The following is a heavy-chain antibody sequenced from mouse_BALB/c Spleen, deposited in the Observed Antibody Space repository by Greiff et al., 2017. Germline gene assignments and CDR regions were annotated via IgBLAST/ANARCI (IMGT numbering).Heavy chain of an antibody. V-gene: IGHV14-3*02. CDR1: GFNIKDTY. CDR3: ARLIYDGYYGFDY. J-gene: IGHJ2*01. D-gene: IGHD2-3*01. CDR2: IDPANGNT. Sequence: DVKLVESGAELVKPGASVKLSCTASGFNIKDTYMHWVKQRPEQGLEWIGRIDPANGNTKYDPKFQGKATITADTSSNTAYLQLSSLTSEDTAVYYCARLIYDGYYGFDYWGQGTTLTVSS.